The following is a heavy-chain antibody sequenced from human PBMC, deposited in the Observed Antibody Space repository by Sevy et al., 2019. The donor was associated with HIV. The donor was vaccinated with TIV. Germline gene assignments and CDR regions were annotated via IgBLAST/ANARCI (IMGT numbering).Heavy chain of an antibody. CDR1: GFTFGNFA. V-gene: IGHV3-23*05. CDR3: AKSPTGSESKPDY. D-gene: IGHD2-8*02. J-gene: IGHJ4*02. CDR2: IYHSGGTT. Sequence: GGSLRLSCAASGFTFGNFAMIWARQAPGKGLEWLSSIYHSGGTTYIVDSVKGRFTISRDNSKNTLYLQMDNPRADDTAIYYCAKSPTGSESKPDYWGQGTLVTVSS.